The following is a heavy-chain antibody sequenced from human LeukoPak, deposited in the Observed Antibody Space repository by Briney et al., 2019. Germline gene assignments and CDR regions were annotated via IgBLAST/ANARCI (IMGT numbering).Heavy chain of an antibody. V-gene: IGHV3-23*01. J-gene: IGHJ4*02. Sequence: GGSLRLSCAASGFTISNSAMTWVRQAPGKGLDWVSLITDNGAHTFYADSVKGRFTISRDTSENTLYLQMNSLRDDDTAVYYCATVGGSCSSSNCFAYFAYWGQGTLLTVSS. CDR3: ATVGGSCSSSNCFAYFAY. CDR2: ITDNGAHT. D-gene: IGHD2-2*01. CDR1: GFTISNSA.